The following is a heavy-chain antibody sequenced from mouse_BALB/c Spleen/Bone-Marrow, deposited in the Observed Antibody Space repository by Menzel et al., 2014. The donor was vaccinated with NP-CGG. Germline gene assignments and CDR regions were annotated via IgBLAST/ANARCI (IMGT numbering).Heavy chain of an antibody. CDR2: INPSTGYT. J-gene: IGHJ4*01. CDR1: GYTFISYW. D-gene: IGHD4-1*02. CDR3: TRSTGCMDY. Sequence: QVQLKQSGAELAKPGASVKMSCKASGYTFISYWMHWVKQRPGQGLEWIGYINPSTGYTDYNQKFKDKATLTADKPSSTAYMQLSSLTSEDSAVYYCTRSTGCMDYWGQGTSVTVSS. V-gene: IGHV1-7*01.